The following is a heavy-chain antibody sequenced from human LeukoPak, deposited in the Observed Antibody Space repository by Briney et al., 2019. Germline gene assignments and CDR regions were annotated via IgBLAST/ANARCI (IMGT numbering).Heavy chain of an antibody. CDR1: GYTFTDYY. D-gene: IGHD3-16*01. V-gene: IGHV1-8*03. Sequence: ASVKVSCKASGYTFTDYYIHWVRQAPGQGLEWMGWMNPNSGNTGYAQKFQGRVTITRNTSISTAYMELSSLRSEDTAVYYCARGLTEDAFDIWGQGTMVTVSS. CDR2: MNPNSGNT. CDR3: ARGLTEDAFDI. J-gene: IGHJ3*02.